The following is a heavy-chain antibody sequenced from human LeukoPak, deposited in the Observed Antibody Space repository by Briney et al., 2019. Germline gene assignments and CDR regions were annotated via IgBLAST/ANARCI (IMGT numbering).Heavy chain of an antibody. D-gene: IGHD3-3*01. CDR2: IIPIFGTA. Sequence: SVKVSCKASGYTFTSYDINWVRQAPGQGLEWMGGIIPIFGTANYAQKFQGRVTITADESTSTAYMELSSLRSEDTAVYYCARDTIFGVVRRFGWFDPWGQGTLVTVSS. CDR1: GYTFTSYD. CDR3: ARDTIFGVVRRFGWFDP. J-gene: IGHJ5*02. V-gene: IGHV1-69*13.